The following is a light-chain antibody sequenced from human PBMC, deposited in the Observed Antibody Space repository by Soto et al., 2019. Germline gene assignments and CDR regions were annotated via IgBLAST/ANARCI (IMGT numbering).Light chain of an antibody. CDR3: QSYDSSLSAVV. J-gene: IGLJ2*01. Sequence: QPVLTQPPSVSGAPGQKVTISCTGSSSNIGAGYDVHWYHHLPGTAPKLLIYGNTNRPSGVPDRFSGSKSATSASLAITGLQAEDEADYYCQSYDSSLSAVVFGGGTQLTVL. CDR2: GNT. CDR1: SSNIGAGYD. V-gene: IGLV1-40*01.